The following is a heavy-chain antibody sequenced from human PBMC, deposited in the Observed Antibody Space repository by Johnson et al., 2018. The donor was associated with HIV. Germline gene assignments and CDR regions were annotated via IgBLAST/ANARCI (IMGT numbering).Heavy chain of an antibody. Sequence: VLLVESGGGVVQPGRSLRLSCAASGFTFSSYAMHWVRQAPGKGLEWVSGINWNGGRTGYADSVKGRFTISRDNAKNSLYLQMNSLRAEDTAVYYCARTARRYFVDAFDIWGQGTMVTVSS. CDR3: ARTARRYFVDAFDI. CDR1: GFTFSSYA. V-gene: IGHV3-20*04. D-gene: IGHD3-9*01. CDR2: INWNGGRT. J-gene: IGHJ3*02.